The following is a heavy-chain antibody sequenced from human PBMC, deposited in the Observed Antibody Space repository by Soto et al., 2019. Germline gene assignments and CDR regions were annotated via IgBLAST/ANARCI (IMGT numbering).Heavy chain of an antibody. V-gene: IGHV1-8*01. Sequence: QVQLVQSGAEVKKPGASVKVSCKASGYTFTSYDINWVRQATGQGLEWMGWMNPISDNTGYAQTFQGRGTMTRNTSISTAYMVLSSLSSEYTAVDYCARTLYGDNVDYWGQGALVTVSS. J-gene: IGHJ4*02. D-gene: IGHD4-17*01. CDR1: GYTFTSYD. CDR3: ARTLYGDNVDY. CDR2: MNPISDNT.